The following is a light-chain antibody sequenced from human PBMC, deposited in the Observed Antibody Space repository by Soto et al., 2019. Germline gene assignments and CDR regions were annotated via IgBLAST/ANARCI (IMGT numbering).Light chain of an antibody. V-gene: IGLV2-11*01. J-gene: IGLJ1*01. CDR3: CTDAGSPRYV. CDR2: DVS. CDR1: SSDVGGYNY. Sequence: QSALTQPRSVSGSPGQSVTISCTGTSSDVGGYNYVSWYQQHPGKAPKVMIYDVSERPSGFPDRFSGAKSGNTSSLTISGVQAEDESDYCCTDAGSPRYVFGTGTKVTVL.